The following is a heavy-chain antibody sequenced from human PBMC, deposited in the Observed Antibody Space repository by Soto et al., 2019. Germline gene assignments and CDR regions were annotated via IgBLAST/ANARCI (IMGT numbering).Heavy chain of an antibody. Sequence: GGSLRLSCAASGFTFSSYAMSWVRQAPGKGLEWVSAISGSGGSTYYAASVKGRFTISRDNSKNTLYLQMNSLRAEDTAVYYCASITYYDFWSGSSNPDYWGQGTLVTVSS. V-gene: IGHV3-23*01. CDR2: ISGSGGST. D-gene: IGHD3-3*01. CDR1: GFTFSSYA. CDR3: ASITYYDFWSGSSNPDY. J-gene: IGHJ4*02.